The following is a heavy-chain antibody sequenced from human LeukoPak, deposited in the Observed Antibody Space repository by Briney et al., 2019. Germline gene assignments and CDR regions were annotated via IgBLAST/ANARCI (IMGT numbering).Heavy chain of an antibody. D-gene: IGHD6-6*01. CDR3: ARGPSYSSSFPAGGGGYYYGMDV. Sequence: ASVKVSCKASGYTFTSYDINWVRQATGQGLEWMGWMNPNSGNTGYAQKFQGRVTMTRNTSISTAYMELSSLRSEDTAVYYCARGPSYSSSFPAGGGGYYYGMDVWGQGTTVTVSS. CDR1: GYTFTSYD. CDR2: MNPNSGNT. V-gene: IGHV1-8*01. J-gene: IGHJ6*02.